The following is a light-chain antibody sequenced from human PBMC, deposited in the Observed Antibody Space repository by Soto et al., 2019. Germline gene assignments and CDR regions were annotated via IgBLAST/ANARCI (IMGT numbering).Light chain of an antibody. CDR1: QTISSTY. CDR2: GAS. Sequence: EIVLTQSPGTLSLSPGERATLSCRASQTISSTYLAWYQQKPGQAPRLLIYGASSRATGVPDRFSGSGSGTDFTLTISSLEPEDFAVYYCQQYGSSPPVTFGGGTKVHIK. J-gene: IGKJ4*01. V-gene: IGKV3-20*01. CDR3: QQYGSSPPVT.